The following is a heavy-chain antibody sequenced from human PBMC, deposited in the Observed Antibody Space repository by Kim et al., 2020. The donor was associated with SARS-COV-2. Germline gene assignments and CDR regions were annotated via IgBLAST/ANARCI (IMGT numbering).Heavy chain of an antibody. CDR3: ARRGNTAMVRGGFDY. D-gene: IGHD5-18*01. CDR1: GFTFSSYG. J-gene: IGHJ4*02. V-gene: IGHV3-30*03. CDR2: ISYDGSNK. Sequence: GGSLRLSCAASGFTFSSYGMHWVHQAPGKGLEWVAVISYDGSNKYYADSVKGRFTISRDNSKNTLYLQMNSLRAEDTAVYYCARRGNTAMVRGGFDYWGQGTLVTVSS.